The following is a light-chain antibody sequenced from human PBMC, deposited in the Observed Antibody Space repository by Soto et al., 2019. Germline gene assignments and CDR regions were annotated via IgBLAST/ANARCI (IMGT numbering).Light chain of an antibody. J-gene: IGKJ1*01. CDR2: DTS. CDR3: QQSSSPTWT. Sequence: VLTQSPATLSLSPGERATLSCRASQRISEYLDWYQQKPGQPPRLVIYDTSIWATGVPARFSGSGSGTEFTLTITDLEPEDFAVYYCQQSSSPTWTFGQGTKVEVK. CDR1: QRISEY. V-gene: IGKV3-11*01.